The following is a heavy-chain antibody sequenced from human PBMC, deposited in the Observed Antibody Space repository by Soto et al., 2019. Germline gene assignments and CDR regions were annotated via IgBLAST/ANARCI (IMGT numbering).Heavy chain of an antibody. CDR3: ARAPTRATSMVAGY. V-gene: IGHV1-46*01. D-gene: IGHD2-2*01. Sequence: ASVKVSCKASRYAFTSYSMHWVRQAPGPGLEWMGMINPSDGSTTYAQRFQGRVTMTRDTSTSTVYMELSSLRSEDAAVYYGARAPTRATSMVAGYWGQATLGTVSA. CDR1: RYAFTSYS. J-gene: IGHJ4*02. CDR2: INPSDGST.